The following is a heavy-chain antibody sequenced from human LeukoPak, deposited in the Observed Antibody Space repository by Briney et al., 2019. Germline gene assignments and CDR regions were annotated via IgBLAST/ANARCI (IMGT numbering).Heavy chain of an antibody. V-gene: IGHV4-39*01. CDR2: VFYTGTT. J-gene: IGHJ6*01. D-gene: IGHD3-22*01. Sequence: SETLSPTCTVSGGSILNTGYYWGWIRQPPGKGLEWVGSVFYTGTTYYNPSLKSRVTTSVDTSQHQFSLKLSSVTAADTAVYYCARHVVITTRGMIPHYGLDGCGRGTTVTVSP. CDR1: GGSILNTGYY. CDR3: ARHVVITTRGMIPHYGLDG.